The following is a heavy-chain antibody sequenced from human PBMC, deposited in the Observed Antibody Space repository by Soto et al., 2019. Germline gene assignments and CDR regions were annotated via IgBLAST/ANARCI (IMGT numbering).Heavy chain of an antibody. CDR1: GYTFTSYY. D-gene: IGHD3-16*02. Sequence: ASVKVSCKASGYTFTSYYMHWVRQAPGQGLEWMGIINPSGGSTSYAQKFQGRVTMTRDTSTSTVYMELSSLRSEDTAVYYCARGDYDYVWGSYRYAPSDYWGQGTLVTVSS. J-gene: IGHJ4*02. CDR2: INPSGGST. CDR3: ARGDYDYVWGSYRYAPSDY. V-gene: IGHV1-46*01.